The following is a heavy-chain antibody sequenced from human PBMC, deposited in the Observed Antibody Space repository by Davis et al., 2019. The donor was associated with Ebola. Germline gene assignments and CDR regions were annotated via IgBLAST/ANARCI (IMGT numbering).Heavy chain of an antibody. CDR2: INPSGGST. V-gene: IGHV1-46*01. Sequence: ASVKVSCKASGYTFTGYYMHWVRQAPGQGLEWMGIINPSGGSTSYAQKFQGRVTMTRDTSTSTVYMELSSLRSEDTAVYYCARDPDDSSSWYNDAFDIWGQGTMVTVSS. CDR1: GYTFTGYY. D-gene: IGHD6-13*01. J-gene: IGHJ3*02. CDR3: ARDPDDSSSWYNDAFDI.